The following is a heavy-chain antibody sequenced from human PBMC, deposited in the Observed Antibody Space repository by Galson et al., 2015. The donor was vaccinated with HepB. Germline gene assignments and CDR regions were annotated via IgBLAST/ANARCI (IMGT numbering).Heavy chain of an antibody. J-gene: IGHJ4*02. V-gene: IGHV3-49*04. D-gene: IGHD3-9*01. CDR1: GFNFGDYS. Sequence: SLRLSCAASGFNFGDYSMSWVRQAPGKGLEWVGLMRSKPYGGTVEYAASVKGRFIISRDDSKSIAYLQMNSLQTEDTAIYYCVRVGRYFDWLLSRSVKYFDHWGQGTLVTVSS. CDR2: MRSKPYGGTV. CDR3: VRVGRYFDWLLSRSVKYFDH.